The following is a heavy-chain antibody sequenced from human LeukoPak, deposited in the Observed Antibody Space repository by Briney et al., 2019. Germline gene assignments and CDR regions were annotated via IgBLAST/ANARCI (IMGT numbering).Heavy chain of an antibody. Sequence: GGSLRLSCAASGFTFISYWRRWVRQAPGKGLWWVAVIWYDGNNKYYGDSVKGRFTISRDNSKNTLYLQMNSLRAEDTAVYYCARDRWSSTSYNDYWGQGTLVTVSS. D-gene: IGHD2-2*01. V-gene: IGHV3-33*08. CDR1: GFTFISYW. CDR3: ARDRWSSTSYNDY. CDR2: IWYDGNNK. J-gene: IGHJ4*02.